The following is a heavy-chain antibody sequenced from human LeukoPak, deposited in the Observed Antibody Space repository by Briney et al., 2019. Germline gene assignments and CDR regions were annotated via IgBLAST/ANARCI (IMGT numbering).Heavy chain of an antibody. Sequence: PGGSLRLSCAASGFTFSSYSMNWVRQAPGKGLEWVSSISSSSSYIYYADSVKGRFTISRDNAKSSLYLQMNSLRAEDTAVYYCARDGYSSSWRQGWFDPWGQGTLVTVSS. CDR1: GFTFSSYS. J-gene: IGHJ5*02. D-gene: IGHD6-13*01. V-gene: IGHV3-21*01. CDR3: ARDGYSSSWRQGWFDP. CDR2: ISSSSSYI.